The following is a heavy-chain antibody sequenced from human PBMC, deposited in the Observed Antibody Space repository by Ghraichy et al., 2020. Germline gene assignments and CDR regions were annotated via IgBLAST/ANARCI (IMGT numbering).Heavy chain of an antibody. CDR1: GYTFTGYY. J-gene: IGHJ6*02. CDR2: INPNSGGT. CDR3: ARYRIQLWLPEPPVTPPYYYGMDV. Sequence: ASVKVSCKASGYTFTGYYMHWVRQAPGQGLEWMGWINPNSGGTNYAQKFQGRVTMTRDTSISTAYMELSRLRSDDTAVYYCARYRIQLWLPEPPVTPPYYYGMDVWGQGTTVTVSS. V-gene: IGHV1-2*02. D-gene: IGHD5-18*01.